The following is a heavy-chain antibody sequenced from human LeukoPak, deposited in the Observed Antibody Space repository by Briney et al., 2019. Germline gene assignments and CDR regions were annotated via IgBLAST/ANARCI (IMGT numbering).Heavy chain of an antibody. CDR1: GFTFSSYA. J-gene: IGHJ4*02. V-gene: IGHV3-23*01. Sequence: GGSLRLSCAASGFTFSSYAMMWVRQAPGKGLEWVSTIVASYEGTFYAESVKGRFTISRDNPKNTLYLQMNSLRAEDTAVYFCAKRGVVIRVILVGFHKEAYYFDSWGQGALVTVSS. CDR3: AKRGVVIRVILVGFHKEAYYFDS. D-gene: IGHD3-22*01. CDR2: IVASYEGT.